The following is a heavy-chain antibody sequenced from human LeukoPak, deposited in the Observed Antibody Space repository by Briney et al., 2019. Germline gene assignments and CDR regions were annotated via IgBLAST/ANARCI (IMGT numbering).Heavy chain of an antibody. Sequence: ASVKVSCKASGYTFTGYYMHWVRQAPGQGLEWMGWINPNSGGTNYAQKFQGRVTMTRDTSISTAYMELSRLRSDDTAVYYCARRIVVVGATPGGYFDYWGQGILVTVSS. CDR2: INPNSGGT. CDR1: GYTFTGYY. J-gene: IGHJ4*02. D-gene: IGHD1-26*01. V-gene: IGHV1-2*02. CDR3: ARRIVVVGATPGGYFDY.